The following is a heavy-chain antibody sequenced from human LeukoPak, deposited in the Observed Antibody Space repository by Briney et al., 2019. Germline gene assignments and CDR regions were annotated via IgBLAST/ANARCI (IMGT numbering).Heavy chain of an antibody. Sequence: TSVKASCKASGGTFSSYAISWVRQAPGQGLEWMGGIIPIFGTANYAQKFQGRVTITADESTSTAYMELSSLRSEDTAVYYCARRDYYDSSGYYSAYNWFDPWGQGTLVTVSS. D-gene: IGHD3-22*01. J-gene: IGHJ5*02. CDR2: IIPIFGTA. V-gene: IGHV1-69*13. CDR3: ARRDYYDSSGYYSAYNWFDP. CDR1: GGTFSSYA.